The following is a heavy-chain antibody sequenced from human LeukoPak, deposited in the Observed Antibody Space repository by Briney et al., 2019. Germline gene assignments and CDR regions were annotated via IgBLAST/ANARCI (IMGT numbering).Heavy chain of an antibody. Sequence: HGASVKVSCKASGYTFTSYGISWVRQAPGQGLEWMGWISAYNGNTNYAQKLQGRVTMTTDTSTSTAYMELRSLRSDDTAVYYCARGSGSSWYADYFDYWGQGTLVTVSS. D-gene: IGHD6-13*01. CDR1: GYTFTSYG. CDR3: ARGSGSSWYADYFDY. J-gene: IGHJ4*02. V-gene: IGHV1-18*01. CDR2: ISAYNGNT.